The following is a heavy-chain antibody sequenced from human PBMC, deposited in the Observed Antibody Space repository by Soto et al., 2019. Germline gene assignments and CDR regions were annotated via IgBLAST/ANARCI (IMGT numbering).Heavy chain of an antibody. CDR1: GTSISGSSYY. CDR2: IYYRWRT. V-gene: IGHV4-39*01. CDR3: ARHDGYSYGPSDY. Sequence: SVTLSLTCSVSGTSISGSSYYWGWNRQPPGKRLEWIGSIYYRWRTTYNPSLKSRINISVDTSKNLFSLKLSSVTAADTAVYYCARHDGYSYGPSDYWGQGTLVTVS. D-gene: IGHD5-18*01. J-gene: IGHJ4*02.